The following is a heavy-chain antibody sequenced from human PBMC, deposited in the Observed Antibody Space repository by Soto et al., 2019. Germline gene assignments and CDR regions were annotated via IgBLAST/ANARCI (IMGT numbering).Heavy chain of an antibody. CDR1: GFTFNYAW. Sequence: EVQLVESGGGLVKPGGSLRLSCAASGFTFNYAWMSWVRQAPGKGLEWVGRIKSKTDGGTTDYAAPLKGRFTISRDDSKNTLYVQMNSLKTEDTALYSCTTDNNWSADVYYFDYLGQGTLGTVSS. J-gene: IGHJ4*02. CDR3: TTDNNWSADVYYFDY. CDR2: IKSKTDGGTT. D-gene: IGHD1-20*01. V-gene: IGHV3-15*01.